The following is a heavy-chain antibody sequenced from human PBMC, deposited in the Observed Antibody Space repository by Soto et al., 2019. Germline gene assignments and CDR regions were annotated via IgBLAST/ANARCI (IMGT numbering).Heavy chain of an antibody. Sequence: EVQLLESGGGLVQPGGSLRLSCEASGFTFNNYPWTWVGKPPGRGREWVSAISGGGDTTSYADSVKGRFTVSRDGSKNTLYLQMSSLRAEDTALYYCAKGRGGSGSLTPRVDFWGQGTLVTVSS. J-gene: IGHJ4*02. CDR2: ISGGGDTT. D-gene: IGHD3-10*01. CDR3: AKGRGGSGSLTPRVDF. CDR1: GFTFNNYP. V-gene: IGHV3-23*01.